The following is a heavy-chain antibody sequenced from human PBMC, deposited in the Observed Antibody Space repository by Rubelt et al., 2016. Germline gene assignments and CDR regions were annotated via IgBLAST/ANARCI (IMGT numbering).Heavy chain of an antibody. V-gene: IGHV4-34*01. D-gene: IGHD3-22*01. J-gene: IGHJ3*01. CDR3: ARVRLPWYYYDSSGYPT. CDR2: INHSGST. CDR1: GGSFSGYY. Sequence: QVQLQQWGAGLLKPSETLSLTCAVYGGSFSGYYWSWIRQPPGKGLEWIGEINHSGSTNYNPSLKSRVTISVDTSKNQFSRKLSSVTAADTAVYYCARVRLPWYYYDSSGYPTWGQGTMVTVSS.